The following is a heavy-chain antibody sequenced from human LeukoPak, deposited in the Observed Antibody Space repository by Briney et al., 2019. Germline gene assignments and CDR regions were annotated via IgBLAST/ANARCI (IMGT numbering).Heavy chain of an antibody. D-gene: IGHD5-18*01. CDR2: IYHSGST. CDR1: GYSISSGYY. V-gene: IGHV4-38-2*02. Sequence: SETLSLTCTVSGYSISSGYYWGWIRQPPGKGLEWIGSIYHSGSTNYNPSLKSRVTISVDTSKNQFSLRLSSVTAADTAVYYCATLGYSYGTDYWGQGTLVTVSS. CDR3: ATLGYSYGTDY. J-gene: IGHJ4*02.